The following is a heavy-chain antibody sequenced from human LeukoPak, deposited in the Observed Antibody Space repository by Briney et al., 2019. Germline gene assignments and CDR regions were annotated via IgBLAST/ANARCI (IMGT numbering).Heavy chain of an antibody. J-gene: IGHJ4*02. CDR2: MSYDGTNK. Sequence: GGSLRLSCAASGFTFSNYALHWVRQAPGKGLEWVAVMSYDGTNKYYADSVKGRFTISRDNSKNTLYLQMNSLRAEDTAVYYCARDGPNPEKYCSGGSCYRAFDYWGQGTLVTVSS. V-gene: IGHV3-30*04. CDR1: GFTFSNYA. CDR3: ARDGPNPEKYCSGGSCYRAFDY. D-gene: IGHD2-15*01.